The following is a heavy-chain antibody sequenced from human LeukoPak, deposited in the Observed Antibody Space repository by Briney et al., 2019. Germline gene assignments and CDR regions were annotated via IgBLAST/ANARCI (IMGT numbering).Heavy chain of an antibody. V-gene: IGHV4-34*01. D-gene: IGHD4-17*01. CDR2: INHSGST. CDR3: VGDQRVFDY. Sequence: SETLSLTCAVYGGSFSGYYWSWIRQPLGKGLEWIGEINHSGSTNYNPSLKSRVTISVDTSKNQFSLKLSSVTAADTAVYYCVGDQRVFDYWGQGTLVTVSS. J-gene: IGHJ4*02. CDR1: GGSFSGYY.